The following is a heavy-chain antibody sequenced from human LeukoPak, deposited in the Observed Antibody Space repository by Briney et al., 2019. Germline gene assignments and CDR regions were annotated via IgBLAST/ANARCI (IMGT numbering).Heavy chain of an antibody. Sequence: GGSLRLSCAASGFTFSGFTMNWVRQAPGKGLEWVSSISSHSSYIYYADSVKGRFTISRDNAKNSLYLQIDSLRAEDTAVYYCARAPKRYFDFYDYWGQGTLVTVSS. D-gene: IGHD3-9*01. J-gene: IGHJ4*02. CDR3: ARAPKRYFDFYDY. V-gene: IGHV3-21*01. CDR1: GFTFSGFT. CDR2: ISSHSSYI.